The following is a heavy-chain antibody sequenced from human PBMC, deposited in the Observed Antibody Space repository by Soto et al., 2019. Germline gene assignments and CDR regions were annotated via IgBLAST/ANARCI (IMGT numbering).Heavy chain of an antibody. Sequence: GGSLRLSCAASGFTFSSYSMNWVRQAPGKGLEWVSSISSSSSYIYYADSVKGRFTISRDNAKNSLYLQMNSLRAEDTAVYYCARVAGTTKVFDYWGQGTLVTSPQ. CDR1: GFTFSSYS. J-gene: IGHJ4*02. V-gene: IGHV3-21*01. CDR3: ARVAGTTKVFDY. CDR2: ISSSSSYI. D-gene: IGHD1-1*01.